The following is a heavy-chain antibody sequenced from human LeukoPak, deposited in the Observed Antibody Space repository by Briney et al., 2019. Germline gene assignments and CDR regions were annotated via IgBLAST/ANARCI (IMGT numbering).Heavy chain of an antibody. CDR1: GFTFSDYY. V-gene: IGHV3-23*01. CDR3: AKYDESSGWYAPGWFDP. Sequence: GGSLILSCAASGFTFSDYYMSWIRQAPGKGLEWVSAISGSGGSTYYADSVKDRFTISRDNSKNTLYLQMNSLRAEDTAVYYCAKYDESSGWYAPGWFDPWGQGTLVTVSS. D-gene: IGHD6-19*01. J-gene: IGHJ5*02. CDR2: ISGSGGST.